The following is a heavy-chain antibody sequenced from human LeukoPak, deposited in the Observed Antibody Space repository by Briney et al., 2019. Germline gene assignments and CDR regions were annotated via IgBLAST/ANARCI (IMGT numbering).Heavy chain of an antibody. V-gene: IGHV5-51*01. CDR2: IYPGDSDT. D-gene: IGHD3-10*01. CDR3: ARAYGSGSYGTRYYYYMDV. J-gene: IGHJ6*03. CDR1: GYSFSIYW. Sequence: GESLKISCQDSGYSFSIYWIVWVRQMPGKGLEWMGSIYPGDSDTRYSPSFQGQVTISADKSISTAYLQWSSLKASDTAMYYCARAYGSGSYGTRYYYYMDVWGKGTTVTISS.